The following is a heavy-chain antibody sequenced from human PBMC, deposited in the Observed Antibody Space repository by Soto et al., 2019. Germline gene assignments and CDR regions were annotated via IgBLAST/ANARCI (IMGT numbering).Heavy chain of an antibody. D-gene: IGHD3-3*01. V-gene: IGHV4-30-2*01. Sequence: SETLSLTCAVSGGSISSGGYSWSWIRQPPGKGLEWIGYMYHSGSTYYNPSLKSRVTISIDRSKNQFSLKLTSVTAADTAVYYCARRVFPWGQGTLVPVSS. J-gene: IGHJ5*02. CDR1: GGSISSGGYS. CDR3: ARRVFP. CDR2: MYHSGST.